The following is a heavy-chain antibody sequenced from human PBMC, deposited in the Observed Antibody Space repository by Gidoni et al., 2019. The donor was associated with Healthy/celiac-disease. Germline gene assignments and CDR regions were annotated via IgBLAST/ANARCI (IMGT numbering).Heavy chain of an antibody. CDR1: GLTFSSYA. Sequence: QVQLVESGGGVVQPGRSLRLSCAAPGLTFSSYAMHWVRQAPGKGLEWVAVISYDGSNKYYADSVKGRFTISRDNSKNTLYLQMNSLRAEDTAVYYCARVGLGITMVRGVGGYWGQGTLVTVSS. CDR3: ARVGLGITMVRGVGGY. CDR2: ISYDGSNK. V-gene: IGHV3-30-3*01. J-gene: IGHJ4*02. D-gene: IGHD3-10*01.